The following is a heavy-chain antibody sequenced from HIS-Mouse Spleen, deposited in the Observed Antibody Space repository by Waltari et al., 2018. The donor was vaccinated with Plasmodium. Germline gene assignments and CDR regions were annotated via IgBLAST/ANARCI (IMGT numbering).Heavy chain of an antibody. CDR3: ARRGGSYYYFDY. CDR2: IYYSGST. CDR1: GGSISSSSYY. Sequence: QLQLQESGPGLVKPSETLSLTCTVSGGSISSSSYYWGWIRQPPGKGLEWIGGIYYSGSTYSNPALKRRVTISVDTSKNQFSLKLSSVTAADTAVYYCARRGGSYYYFDYWGQGTLVTVSS. V-gene: IGHV4-39*01. D-gene: IGHD1-26*01. J-gene: IGHJ4*02.